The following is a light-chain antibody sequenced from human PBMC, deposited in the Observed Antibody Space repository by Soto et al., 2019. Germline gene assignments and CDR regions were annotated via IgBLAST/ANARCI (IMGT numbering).Light chain of an antibody. Sequence: EIEMKQSPATLSLAPGERVTLSCRASESVSTNLAWYQQKAGQAPRLLIYGASTRATGIPSRFSGSGSGTEFTLTISSLQPEDFATYYCQQLNSYPPTFGQGTKVDIK. CDR2: GAS. J-gene: IGKJ1*01. CDR3: QQLNSYPPT. CDR1: ESVSTN. V-gene: IGKV3-15*01.